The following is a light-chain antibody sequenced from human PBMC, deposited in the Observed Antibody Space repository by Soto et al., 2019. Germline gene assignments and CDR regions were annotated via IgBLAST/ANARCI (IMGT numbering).Light chain of an antibody. CDR3: QQYYSYPLT. V-gene: IGKV1-8*01. CDR2: AAS. J-gene: IGKJ4*01. CDR1: QGISSY. Sequence: AIRMTQSPSSFSASTGDRVTITCRASQGISSYLAWYQQKPGKAPKLLIYAASTLQSGVPSRFSGSESGTDFTLTISCLQSEDFATYSCQQYYSYPLTVGGGTKVEIK.